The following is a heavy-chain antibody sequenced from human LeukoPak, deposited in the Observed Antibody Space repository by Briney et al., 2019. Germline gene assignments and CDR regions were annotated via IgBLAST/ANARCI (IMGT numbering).Heavy chain of an antibody. D-gene: IGHD5-12*01. CDR1: GFTFSSYT. V-gene: IGHV3-23*01. J-gene: IGHJ4*02. CDR3: TTRLRNHFDY. Sequence: GGSLRLSCAASGFTFSSYTMNWVRQAPGKGLEWVSTISDGSRDTHYAGSVKGRFTISRDDSQNIVYLQMDSLRAEDTALYYCTTRLRNHFDYWGQGTQVTVSS. CDR2: ISDGSRDT.